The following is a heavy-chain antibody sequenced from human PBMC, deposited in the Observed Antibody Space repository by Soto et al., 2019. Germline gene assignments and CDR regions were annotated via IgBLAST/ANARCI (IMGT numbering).Heavy chain of an antibody. CDR3: AASVNLATIFGVGKDAFDI. Sequence: QLQLQESGPGLVKPSETLSLTCTVSGGSISSSSYYWGWIRQPPGKGLEWIGSIYYSGSTYYNPSLKSRVTISVDTSKNQFSLKLSSVTAADTAVYYCAASVNLATIFGVGKDAFDIWGQGTMVTVSS. CDR2: IYYSGST. CDR1: GGSISSSSYY. V-gene: IGHV4-39*01. J-gene: IGHJ3*02. D-gene: IGHD3-3*01.